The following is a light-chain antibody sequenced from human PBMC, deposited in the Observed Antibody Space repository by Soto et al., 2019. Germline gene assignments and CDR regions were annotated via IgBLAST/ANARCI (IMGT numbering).Light chain of an antibody. V-gene: IGKV1-5*01. J-gene: IGKJ3*01. CDR2: DAS. CDR1: QSVSGW. Sequence: DIQVTKAPSTLSASVGDRVTITCRASQSVSGWLAWYQQKPGEAPKLLIYDASALPRGVPSRFSGSGSGTKFTLTIASLQPDDFATYYCQQYDTFSGTFGPGTNVDIK. CDR3: QQYDTFSGT.